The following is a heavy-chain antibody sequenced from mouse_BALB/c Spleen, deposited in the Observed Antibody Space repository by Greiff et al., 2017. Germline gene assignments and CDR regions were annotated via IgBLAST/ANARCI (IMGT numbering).Heavy chain of an antibody. CDR3: ARSFITTDYYAMDY. CDR2: ISSGSSTI. J-gene: IGHJ4*01. D-gene: IGHD1-1*01. Sequence: EVQRVESGGGLVQPGGSRKLSCAASGFTFSSFGMHWVRQAPEKGLEWVAYISSGSSTIYYADTVKGRFTISRDNPKNTLFLQMTSLRSEDTAMYYCARSFITTDYYAMDYWGQGTSVTVSS. V-gene: IGHV5-17*02. CDR1: GFTFSSFG.